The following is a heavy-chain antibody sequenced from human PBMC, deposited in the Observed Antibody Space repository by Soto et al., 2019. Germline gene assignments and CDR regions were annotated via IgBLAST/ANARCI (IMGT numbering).Heavy chain of an antibody. Sequence: EVQLVQSGAEVKKPGESLRISCKGSGYTFSSYWIAWVRQMPGKGLEWMGIIYPGDSETRITPSFQGQVTISADKSINAASLQWSSLRASDTAIYYCARVRGCSGGTCYPFDYWGQGTLVTVSS. J-gene: IGHJ4*02. CDR1: GYTFSSYW. CDR2: IYPGDSET. V-gene: IGHV5-51*03. D-gene: IGHD2-15*01. CDR3: ARVRGCSGGTCYPFDY.